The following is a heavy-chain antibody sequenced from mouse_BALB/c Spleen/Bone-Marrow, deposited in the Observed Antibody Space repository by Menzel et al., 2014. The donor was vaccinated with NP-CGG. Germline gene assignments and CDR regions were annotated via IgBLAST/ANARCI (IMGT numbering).Heavy chain of an antibody. CDR3: AGLLRGDDAMDY. D-gene: IGHD2-3*01. CDR1: GYTFTSYY. J-gene: IGHJ4*01. V-gene: IGHV1S56*01. Sequence: QVQLQQSGPELVKPGASVRISCKASGYTFTSYYIHWVKQRPGQGLEWIGWIYPGNVNTKYNEKFKGKATLTADKSPSTAFMHLSRLTSEDSAVYFCAGLLRGDDAMDYWGQGTSVTVSS. CDR2: IYPGNVNT.